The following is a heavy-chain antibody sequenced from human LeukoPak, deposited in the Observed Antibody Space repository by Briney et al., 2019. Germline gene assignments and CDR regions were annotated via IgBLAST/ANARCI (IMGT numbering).Heavy chain of an antibody. Sequence: GGSLRLXCXXSXXXXXSYSXNSVRXAPGKGLEWVSSISSSSSYIYYADSVNGRFTISRDNAKNSLYLQMNSLRAEDTAVYYCARDLRVYSSSRGFDYWGQGTLVTVSS. V-gene: IGHV3-21*01. D-gene: IGHD6-13*01. CDR3: ARDLRVYSSSRGFDY. J-gene: IGHJ4*02. CDR1: XXXXXSYS. CDR2: ISSSSSYI.